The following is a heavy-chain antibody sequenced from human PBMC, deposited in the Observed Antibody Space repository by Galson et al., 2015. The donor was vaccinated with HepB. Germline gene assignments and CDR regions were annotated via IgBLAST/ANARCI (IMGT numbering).Heavy chain of an antibody. Sequence: SVKVSCKASGGTFSKDAISWVRQAPGQGLEWMGGFIPMLRKANSAQKFQGRVTITADESSTTAYMELNSLISEDTAVYYCSMRGDMTTVTTIPSFFGHYYYGMDVWGQGTTVTVSS. CDR3: SMRGDMTTVTTIPSFFGHYYYGMDV. CDR2: FIPMLRKA. CDR1: GGTFSKDA. J-gene: IGHJ6*02. V-gene: IGHV1-69*13. D-gene: IGHD4-11*01.